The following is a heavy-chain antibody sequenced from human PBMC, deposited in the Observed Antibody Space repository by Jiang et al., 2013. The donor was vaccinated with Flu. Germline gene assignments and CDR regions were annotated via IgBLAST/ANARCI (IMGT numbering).Heavy chain of an antibody. J-gene: IGHJ5*02. Sequence: QSGSELKKPGASVKVSCKASGYTFTSYAMNWVRQAPGQGLEWMGWINTNTGNPTYAQGFTGRFVFSVDIFVNTAYLQISSLKAEDTAVYYCARVDGYAGFQTGWFDPWGQGTLVTVSS. V-gene: IGHV7-4-1*02. CDR1: GYTFTSYA. CDR3: ARVDGYAGFQTGWFDP. CDR2: INTNTGNP. D-gene: IGHD5-12*01.